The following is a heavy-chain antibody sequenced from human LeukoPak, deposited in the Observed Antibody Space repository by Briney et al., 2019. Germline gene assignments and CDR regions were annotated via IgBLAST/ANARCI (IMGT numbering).Heavy chain of an antibody. CDR1: GGSVSSTSYY. Sequence: PSETLSLTCTVSGGSVSSTSYYWSWIRQPPGKGLEWIGYIYYSGSTKYNPSLKSRVTISVDTSKNQFSLKLSSVTAADTAVYYCARAPNIVGANQYFDYWGQGTLVTVSS. D-gene: IGHD1-26*01. CDR3: ARAPNIVGANQYFDY. V-gene: IGHV4-61*01. J-gene: IGHJ4*02. CDR2: IYYSGST.